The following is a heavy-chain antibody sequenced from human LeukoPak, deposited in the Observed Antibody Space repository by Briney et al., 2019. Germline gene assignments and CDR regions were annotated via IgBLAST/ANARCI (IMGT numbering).Heavy chain of an antibody. J-gene: IGHJ4*02. CDR3: ARGLAVAGTGY. CDR2: MNPNSGNT. D-gene: IGHD6-19*01. V-gene: IGHV1-8*01. CDR1: GYSFTSYD. Sequence: GASVKVSCKASGYSFTSYDLSWVRQATGQGLEWMGWMNPNSGNTGYAQKIQGRVTMTRDTSISTAYMELTSLTSEDTAIYYCARGLAVAGTGYWGQGTLVTVSS.